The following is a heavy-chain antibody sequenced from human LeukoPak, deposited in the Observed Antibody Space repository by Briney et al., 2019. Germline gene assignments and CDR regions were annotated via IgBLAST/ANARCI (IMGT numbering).Heavy chain of an antibody. CDR1: GTSISSYH. CDR3: ARDLAEYGKPNWFDP. CDR2: INFSGYT. Sequence: SETLSLTCTVSGTSISSYHWSWIRQPAGKGLEWIGRINFSGYTNYNPSLKSRVTMSVDTSKNQFSLKLSSVTAADTAVYYCARDLAEYGKPNWFDPWGQGTQVTVSS. D-gene: IGHD4-17*01. V-gene: IGHV4-4*07. J-gene: IGHJ5*02.